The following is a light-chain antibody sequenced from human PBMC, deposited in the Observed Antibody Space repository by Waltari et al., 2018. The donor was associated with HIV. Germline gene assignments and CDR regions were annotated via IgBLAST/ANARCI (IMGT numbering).Light chain of an antibody. CDR2: YAS. CDR1: QSIGSS. CDR3: HQSSNFHT. J-gene: IGKJ2*01. V-gene: IGKV6-21*01. Sequence: EIVLTQYQDFQSVTTKETVTITCRASQSIGSSLHWYQQKPDQSPKLLIKYASQSFSGVPSRFSGSGSGTDFTLTINSLEAEDAATYYCHQSSNFHTFGQGTKLEIK.